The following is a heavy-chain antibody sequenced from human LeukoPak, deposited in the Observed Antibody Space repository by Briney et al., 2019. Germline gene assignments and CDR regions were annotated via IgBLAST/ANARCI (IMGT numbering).Heavy chain of an antibody. CDR2: IIPIYGTA. CDR3: ARVPGYSYDPSFDY. CDR1: GGTFSSYA. V-gene: IGHV1-69*01. J-gene: IGHJ4*02. D-gene: IGHD5-18*01. Sequence: ASVKVSFKASGGTFSSYAISWVRQAPGQGLEWMGGIIPIYGTANYAQKFQGRVTITADESTSTDYMELSRLRSEDTAVYYCARVPGYSYDPSFDYWGQGTLVTVSS.